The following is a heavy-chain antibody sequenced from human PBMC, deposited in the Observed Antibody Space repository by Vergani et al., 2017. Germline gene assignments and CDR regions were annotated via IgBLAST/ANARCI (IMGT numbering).Heavy chain of an antibody. J-gene: IGHJ4*02. CDR3: ARDYRAGGTIDY. CDR2: IWYDGSNK. CDR1: GFTFSSYG. Sequence: VQLLESGGGLVQPGGSLRLSCAASGFTFSSYGMHWVRQAPGKGLEWVAVIWYDGSNKYYADSVKGRFTISRDNSKNTLYLHMNSLGAEDTAVYYCARDYRAGGTIDYWGQGTLVTVSS. V-gene: IGHV3-33*08. D-gene: IGHD6-13*01.